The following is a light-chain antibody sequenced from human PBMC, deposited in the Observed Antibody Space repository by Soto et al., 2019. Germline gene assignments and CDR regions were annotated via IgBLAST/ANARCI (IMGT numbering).Light chain of an antibody. CDR2: GAS. V-gene: IGKV3-20*01. Sequence: EIVLTHSPGTLSLSPGERATLSCRASQSVTNNYLAWCQQKPGQAPRLVIYGASTRATGIPDRFSASGSGTDFTLTINRLEPEDFAVYYCQQYDSSPITFGQGTRLEIK. CDR3: QQYDSSPIT. J-gene: IGKJ5*01. CDR1: QSVTNNY.